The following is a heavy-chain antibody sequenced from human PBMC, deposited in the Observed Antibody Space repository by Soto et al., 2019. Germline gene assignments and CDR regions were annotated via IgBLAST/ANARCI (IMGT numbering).Heavy chain of an antibody. CDR2: IYYTGST. CDR3: AKASQYTDSSGYYSELHFFDY. J-gene: IGHJ4*02. CDR1: GGSISDFY. D-gene: IGHD3-22*01. Sequence: SETLSLTCTVSGGSISDFYWSWIRQPPGKGLEWIGYIYYTGSTNYNPSLKSRVSISVDTSKRQSSLKLSSVTAADTAVYYCAKASQYTDSSGYYSELHFFDYWGQGSLVTVSS. V-gene: IGHV4-59*01.